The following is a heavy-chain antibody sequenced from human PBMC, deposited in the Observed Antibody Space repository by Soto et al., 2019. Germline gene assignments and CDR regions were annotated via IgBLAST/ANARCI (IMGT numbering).Heavy chain of an antibody. J-gene: IGHJ6*03. V-gene: IGHV4-59*01. CDR3: ARVAYDFWSGWGGAGYYYYLDV. D-gene: IGHD3-3*01. Sequence: QVQLQESGPGLVKPSETLSLICTVSGGSITSYYWTWIRQPPGKGLEWIGYINYSGSTTYNPSLKSRITISVGTSKDQFSLKLSSVTAADTAVYFCARVAYDFWSGWGGAGYYYYLDVWGKGTTVTVSS. CDR1: GGSITSYY. CDR2: INYSGST.